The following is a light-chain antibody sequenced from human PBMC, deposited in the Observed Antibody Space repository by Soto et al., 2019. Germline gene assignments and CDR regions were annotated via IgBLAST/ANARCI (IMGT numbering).Light chain of an antibody. V-gene: IGKV3-11*01. CDR2: DAS. CDR3: QQRINWPLT. J-gene: IGKJ4*01. CDR1: QSVSSF. Sequence: EIVLTQSPATLSLSPGERATLSCRASQSVSSFLAWYQQKPGQAPRLLIYDASNRATGIPTRVSGSGSGTDFTLTISSLEPEDFAVYYCQQRINWPLTFGGGTKVEIK.